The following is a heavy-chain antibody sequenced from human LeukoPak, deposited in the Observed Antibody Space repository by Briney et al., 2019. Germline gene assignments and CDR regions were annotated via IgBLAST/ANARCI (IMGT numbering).Heavy chain of an antibody. CDR2: IIPILGIA. V-gene: IGHV1-69*04. J-gene: IGHJ6*02. Sequence: SVKVSCKASGGTFSSYAISWVRQAPGQGLEWMGRIIPILGIANYAQKFQGRVTITADKSTSTAYMELSSLRSEDTAVYYCARLLATIVYGMDVWGQGATVTVSS. D-gene: IGHD5-12*01. CDR1: GGTFSSYA. CDR3: ARLLATIVYGMDV.